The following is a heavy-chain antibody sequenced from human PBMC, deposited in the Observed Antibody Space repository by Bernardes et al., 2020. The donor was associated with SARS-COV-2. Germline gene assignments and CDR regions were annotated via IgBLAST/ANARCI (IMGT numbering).Heavy chain of an antibody. CDR1: GGSISSSGYF. J-gene: IGHJ3*01. Sequence: SETLSLTCSVSGGSISSSGYFWGWTRQPPDKKLEWMGTIYYSGMSFYNPSLKSRVTMSVDTSKNEFSLRLSSVTAADTAIYYCARHVAGATTGGFPFDVWGQGTKVTVSS. V-gene: IGHV4-39*01. CDR3: ARHVAGATTGGFPFDV. D-gene: IGHD1-26*01. CDR2: IYYSGMS.